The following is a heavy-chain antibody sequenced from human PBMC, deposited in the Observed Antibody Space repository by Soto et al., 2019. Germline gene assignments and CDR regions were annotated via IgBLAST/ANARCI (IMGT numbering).Heavy chain of an antibody. Sequence: EVQLVESGGGLVQPGGSLRLSCAASGFTFSSYEMNWVRQAPGKGLEWVSYISSSGSTIYYADSVKGRFTISRDNAKNSLYLQMNSLRAEDTAVYYCASNGFWSGYYRESYYFDYWGQGTLVTVSS. CDR2: ISSSGSTI. J-gene: IGHJ4*02. CDR3: ASNGFWSGYYRESYYFDY. D-gene: IGHD3-3*01. CDR1: GFTFSSYE. V-gene: IGHV3-48*03.